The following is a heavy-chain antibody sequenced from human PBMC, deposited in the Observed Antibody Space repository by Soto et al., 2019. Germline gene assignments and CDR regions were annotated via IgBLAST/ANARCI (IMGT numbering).Heavy chain of an antibody. J-gene: IGHJ6*02. Sequence: EVQLVESGGGLVQPGRSLRLSCAASGFTFDDYAMHWVRQAPGKGLEWVSGISWNSGRIGDEDSVKGVFTISRDNAKNSLYLQMNSLRAEDTALYYCAKEDSSSSSGMDVWGQGTTVTVSS. D-gene: IGHD6-6*01. CDR1: GFTFDDYA. CDR3: AKEDSSSSSGMDV. V-gene: IGHV3-9*01. CDR2: ISWNSGRI.